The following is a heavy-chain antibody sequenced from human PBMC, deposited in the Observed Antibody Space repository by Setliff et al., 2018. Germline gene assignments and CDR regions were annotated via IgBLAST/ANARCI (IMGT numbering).Heavy chain of an antibody. CDR3: ATQTAAYYFDY. CDR2: INPDTGYS. D-gene: IGHD6-13*01. Sequence: GASVKVSCKASGYTFTGPYMHWVRQAPGQGLEWMGWINPDTGYSKYAQKFQGRVTLTRDTSLTTAYIELRSLTSDDTAVYYCATQTAAYYFDYWGQGTPVTVSS. V-gene: IGHV1-2*02. J-gene: IGHJ4*02. CDR1: GYTFTGPY.